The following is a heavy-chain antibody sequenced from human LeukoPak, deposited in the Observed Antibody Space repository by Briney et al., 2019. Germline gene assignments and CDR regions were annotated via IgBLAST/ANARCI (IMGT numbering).Heavy chain of an antibody. D-gene: IGHD6-25*01. J-gene: IGHJ4*02. CDR2: ISSSSSYI. V-gene: IGHV3-21*01. Sequence: PGGSLSLSCAASGFTFSSYSMNWVRQAPGKGLEWVSSISSSSSYIYYADSVKGRFTISRDNAKNSLYLQMNSLRAEDTAVYYCARETAAERSDYWGQGTLVTVSS. CDR1: GFTFSSYS. CDR3: ARETAAERSDY.